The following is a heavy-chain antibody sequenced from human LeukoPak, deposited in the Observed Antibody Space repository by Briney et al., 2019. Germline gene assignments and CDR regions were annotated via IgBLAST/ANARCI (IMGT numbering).Heavy chain of an antibody. Sequence: WVRQPPGKGLEWIGSIYYSGSTYYNPSLKSRVTISVDTSKNQFSLKLSSVTAADTAVYYCASIAARPRHYYYYYYMDVWGKGTTVTVSS. CDR2: IYYSGST. V-gene: IGHV4-39*07. J-gene: IGHJ6*03. D-gene: IGHD6-6*01. CDR3: ASIAARPRHYYYYYYMDV.